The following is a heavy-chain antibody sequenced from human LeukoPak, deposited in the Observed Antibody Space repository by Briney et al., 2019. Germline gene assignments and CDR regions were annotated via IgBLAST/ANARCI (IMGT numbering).Heavy chain of an antibody. V-gene: IGHV4-34*01. J-gene: IGHJ3*02. CDR2: INHSGST. D-gene: IGHD3-9*01. CDR3: ARGDDILTGYYRSNLFDI. Sequence: QPSETLSLTCAVYGGSFSGYYWSWIRQPPGKGLEWIGEINHSGSTNYNPSLKSRVTISVDTSKNQFSLKLSSVTAADTAVYYCARGDDILTGYYRSNLFDIWGQGTMVTVSS. CDR1: GGSFSGYY.